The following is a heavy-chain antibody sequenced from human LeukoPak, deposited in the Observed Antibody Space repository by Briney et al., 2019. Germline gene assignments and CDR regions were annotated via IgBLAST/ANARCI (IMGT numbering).Heavy chain of an antibody. V-gene: IGHV4-31*03. J-gene: IGHJ5*02. D-gene: IGHD5-24*01. CDR1: GGSISRGGYY. CDR2: FYYSGST. CDR3: ASLSGLRREMELWFDP. Sequence: SETLSLICSVSGGSISRGGYYCSWIRQHPGKGLEWIGYFYYSGSTYYNPSLKSRVTISVDTSKNQFSLKLSSVTAADTAVYYCASLSGLRREMELWFDPWGQGTLVTVSS.